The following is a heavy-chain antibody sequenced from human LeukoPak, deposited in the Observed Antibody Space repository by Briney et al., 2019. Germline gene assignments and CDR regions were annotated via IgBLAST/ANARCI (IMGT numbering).Heavy chain of an antibody. CDR1: GGTISDYY. Sequence: PSETLSLTCTVSGGTISDYYWSWIRQPPGKGLEWIGYIYYSGSTKYNPYPKSRVTISIATSKNQFSLKLSSVTAADTALYYCARGTGAYYYLWGQGTMVTVSS. CDR3: ARGTGAYYYL. V-gene: IGHV4-59*01. J-gene: IGHJ3*01. CDR2: IYYSGST. D-gene: IGHD3-22*01.